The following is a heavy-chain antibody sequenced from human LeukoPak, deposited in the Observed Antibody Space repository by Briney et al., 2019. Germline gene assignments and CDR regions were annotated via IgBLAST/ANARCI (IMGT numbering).Heavy chain of an antibody. Sequence: SETLSLTCTVSGGSISSTSYYWSWIRQPAGKGLEWIGHIYTTGSTNYNPSPKSRVTISLDTSKNQFSLKLSSVTAADTAVYYCARGAYFYGSGINWFDPWGQGTLITVSS. CDR3: ARGAYFYGSGINWFDP. J-gene: IGHJ5*02. CDR1: GGSISSTSYY. CDR2: IYTTGST. D-gene: IGHD3-10*01. V-gene: IGHV4-61*09.